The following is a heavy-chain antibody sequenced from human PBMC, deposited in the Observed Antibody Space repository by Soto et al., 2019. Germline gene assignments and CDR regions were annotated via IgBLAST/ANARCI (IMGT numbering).Heavy chain of an antibody. CDR1: GFSLSTSEVG. CDR2: IYWDDDK. J-gene: IGHJ5*02. V-gene: IGHV2-5*02. Sequence: QITLKESGPTLVKPTQTLTLTCTFSGFSLSTSEVGVGWIRQPPGKALQWLALIYWDDDKRYSPSLKSRLTTTKHTPNNQVVLTMTNIDPVDTATYYCAHAPGIAVTTNWFDPWCQGILVTLSS. CDR3: AHAPGIAVTTNWFDP. D-gene: IGHD6-13*01.